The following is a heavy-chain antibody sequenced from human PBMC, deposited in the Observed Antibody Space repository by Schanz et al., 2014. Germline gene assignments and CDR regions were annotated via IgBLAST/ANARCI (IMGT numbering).Heavy chain of an antibody. CDR1: GYTFAGHA. Sequence: QVQLVQSGAEVKKPGASVKVSCQASGYTFAGHAVHWVRQAPGQGPEWVGWIHTGSGNTKYSQKFEGRVAITRDTSASIVYMELSSLRSEDTAVLFCASGDARVTSSGMVIVPMNVWGKGTTVIVSS. J-gene: IGHJ6*03. V-gene: IGHV1-3*04. D-gene: IGHD3-3*01. CDR2: IHTGSGNT. CDR3: ASGDARVTSSGMVIVPMNV.